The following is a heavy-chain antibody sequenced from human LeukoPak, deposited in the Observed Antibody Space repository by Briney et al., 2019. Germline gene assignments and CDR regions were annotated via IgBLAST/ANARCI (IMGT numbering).Heavy chain of an antibody. J-gene: IGHJ4*02. V-gene: IGHV4-61*01. D-gene: IGHD1/OR15-1a*01. CDR2: IYYSGST. Sequence: SQTLSLTCKVSGDSISSSTCNWSWIRQPPGKGLEWIGYIYYSGSTNYNPSLKSRVTISVDTSKNQFSLKLSSVTAADTAVYYCARDRAAEQFYYFDYWGQGTLVTVSS. CDR1: GDSISSSTCN. CDR3: ARDRAAEQFYYFDY.